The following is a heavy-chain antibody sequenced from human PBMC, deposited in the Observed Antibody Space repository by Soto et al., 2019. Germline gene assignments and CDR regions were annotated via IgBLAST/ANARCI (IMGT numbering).Heavy chain of an antibody. Sequence: QVQLVQSGAEETNPGASVKISCKASGYNFMNYAIHWVRQAPGQRFEWMGWISDGSGNTKYSENFQGRVTITRDTTSITVFMELSSVKSEDTAMYYCARNNVQLSPGRYGMDVWGQGTSVIVSS. CDR1: GYNFMNYA. CDR3: ARNNVQLSPGRYGMDV. CDR2: ISDGSGNT. J-gene: IGHJ6*02. V-gene: IGHV1-3*05. D-gene: IGHD3-10*01.